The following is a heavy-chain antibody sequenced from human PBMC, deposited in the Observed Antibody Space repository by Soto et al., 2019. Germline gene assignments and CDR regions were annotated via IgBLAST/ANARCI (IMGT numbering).Heavy chain of an antibody. CDR2: SYYTGST. CDR3: AKYRRTEAEGFTLDY. J-gene: IGHJ4*02. V-gene: IGHV4-59*01. Sequence: SETLSLTCTVSGDSINNYYWCWTRQPPGKRLEWIGYSYYTGSTTYNPSLESRVTMSVDTSKNQVSLKLSSVNAADTAVYYCAKYRRTEAEGFTLDYWGRGTLVTVSS. CDR1: GDSINNYY. D-gene: IGHD6-13*01.